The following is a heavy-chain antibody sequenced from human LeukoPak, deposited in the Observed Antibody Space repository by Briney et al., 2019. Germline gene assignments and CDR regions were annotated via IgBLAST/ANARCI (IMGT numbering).Heavy chain of an antibody. CDR3: ARDRYNSFDY. Sequence: GGSLRLSCAVSGFTFSSYGLHWVRQAPGKGLEWVAVTSYDGNSEYYTDSVKGRFTISRDSSKNTLYLQMNSLRAEDTAVYYCARDRYNSFDYWGQGTLVTVSS. CDR2: TSYDGNSE. CDR1: GFTFSSYG. J-gene: IGHJ4*01. V-gene: IGHV3-30*03. D-gene: IGHD2-2*02.